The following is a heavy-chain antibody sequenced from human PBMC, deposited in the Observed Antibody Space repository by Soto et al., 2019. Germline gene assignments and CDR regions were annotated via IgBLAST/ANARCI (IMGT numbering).Heavy chain of an antibody. CDR3: ARGRVAGTMYYFDY. D-gene: IGHD6-19*01. Sequence: QVQLQQWGAGLLKPSETLSLTCAVYGGSFSGYYWSWIRQPPGKGLEWIGEINHSGSTNYNPSLKSRVTISADTSKNQFSLKLSSVTAADTAVYYCARGRVAGTMYYFDYWGQGTLVTVSS. CDR2: INHSGST. J-gene: IGHJ4*02. CDR1: GGSFSGYY. V-gene: IGHV4-34*01.